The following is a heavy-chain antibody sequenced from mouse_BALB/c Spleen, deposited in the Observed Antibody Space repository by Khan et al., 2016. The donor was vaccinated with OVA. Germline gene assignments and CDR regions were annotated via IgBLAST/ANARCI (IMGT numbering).Heavy chain of an antibody. D-gene: IGHD1-1*01. Sequence: QVQLKESGPGLVAPSQSLSITCTVSGFSLTNYDISWMRQTPGKGLEWLGVIWTGGGTNYNSVFMSRLSITKDNSKSQVFLKMNRLQTDDTAIYYCVRRGNYYGSFYWYFDVWGAGTTVTVSS. CDR3: VRRGNYYGSFYWYFDV. CDR2: IWTGGGT. CDR1: GFSLTNYD. J-gene: IGHJ1*01. V-gene: IGHV2-9-2*01.